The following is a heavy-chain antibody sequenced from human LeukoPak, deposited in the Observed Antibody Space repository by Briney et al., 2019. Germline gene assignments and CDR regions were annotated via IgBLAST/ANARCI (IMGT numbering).Heavy chain of an antibody. Sequence: SQTLSLTCAVSGGSISSGGYSWSWIRQPPGKGLEWIGYIYHSGSTYYNPSLKSRVTISVDRSKNQFSLKLSSVTAADTAVYYCAREVNTATVVWFDPWGQGTLVTVSS. CDR1: GGSISSGGYS. CDR2: IYHSGST. CDR3: AREVNTATVVWFDP. J-gene: IGHJ5*02. D-gene: IGHD5-18*01. V-gene: IGHV4-30-2*01.